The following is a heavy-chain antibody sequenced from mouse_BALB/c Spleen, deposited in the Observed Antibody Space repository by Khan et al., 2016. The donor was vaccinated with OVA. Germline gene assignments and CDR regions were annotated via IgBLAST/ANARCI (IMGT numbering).Heavy chain of an antibody. Sequence: EVKLEESGGGLVQPGGSMTLSCVASGFTISNYWMNWVRQSLEKGLEWVAEIRLKSNNYATHSAVSVKGRITISRDDSKSSVYLQMNNLRAEDTGIYYCTYERESAYWGQGTTLTVSS. V-gene: IGHV6-6*02. J-gene: IGHJ2*01. CDR1: GFTISNYW. D-gene: IGHD1-3*01. CDR3: TYERESAY. CDR2: IRLKSNNYAT.